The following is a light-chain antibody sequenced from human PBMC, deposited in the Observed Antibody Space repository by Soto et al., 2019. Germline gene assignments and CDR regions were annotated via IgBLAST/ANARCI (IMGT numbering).Light chain of an antibody. CDR3: QQSYSTLSIT. CDR2: TAS. CDR1: ESINRH. J-gene: IGKJ5*01. Sequence: DLQMTQSPSSLSASVGDRVTITCRASESINRHLNWYQQKPGKAPKLLIYTASSLQNGVPSRFSRSGSGTDFTLTISNLQPEDFATYYCQQSYSTLSITFGQGTRLEIK. V-gene: IGKV1-39*01.